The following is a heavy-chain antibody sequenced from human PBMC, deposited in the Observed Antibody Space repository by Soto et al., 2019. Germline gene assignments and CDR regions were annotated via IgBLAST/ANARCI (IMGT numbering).Heavy chain of an antibody. J-gene: IGHJ3*02. V-gene: IGHV3-7*01. CDR2: IKQDGIGK. CDR1: GFTFSNSW. Sequence: EVQLVESGGGLVQPGGSLRLSCAASGFTFSNSWMSWVRQAPGKGLEWVANIKQDGIGKYYVDSVKGRFTISRDNARNSLYLQMNGLRAEDTAVYYCASDAVNVPEPVASAAFDIWGKGTIVSVSS. D-gene: IGHD3-16*01. CDR3: ASDAVNVPEPVASAAFDI.